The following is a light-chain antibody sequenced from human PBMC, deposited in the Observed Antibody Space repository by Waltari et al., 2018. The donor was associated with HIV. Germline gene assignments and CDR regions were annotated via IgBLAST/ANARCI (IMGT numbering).Light chain of an antibody. Sequence: QSVLRQPPSMSGAPGQRVTPPCSGNTSNTGAHYVSWFQQGPDSAPKLFIFSNDRRPSGVPGRVSGSKAGTSAYLAISGLRPEDEADYYCATWDDNLNTYVFGPGTRLSVL. J-gene: IGLJ1*01. CDR1: TSNTGAHY. CDR3: ATWDDNLNTYV. CDR2: SND. V-gene: IGLV1-47*01.